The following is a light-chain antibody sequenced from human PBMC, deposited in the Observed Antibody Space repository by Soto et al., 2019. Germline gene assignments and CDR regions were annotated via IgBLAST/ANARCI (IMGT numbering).Light chain of an antibody. CDR2: DAS. V-gene: IGKV3-11*01. J-gene: IGKJ1*01. CDR3: QQRSNWPPWT. Sequence: EIVLTQSPATLSLSPGERATLSCRASQSVSSYLAWYQQKPGQAPRLLIYDASNRATGIPARLSGSGSGTDFNLTISSLEPEDVAVYYCQQRSNWPPWTFGQGTKVEIK. CDR1: QSVSSY.